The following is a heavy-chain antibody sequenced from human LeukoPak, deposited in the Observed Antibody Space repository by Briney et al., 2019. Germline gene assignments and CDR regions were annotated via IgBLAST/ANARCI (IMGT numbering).Heavy chain of an antibody. J-gene: IGHJ4*02. CDR1: GFTFSSYG. Sequence: GGSLRLSCAASGFTFSSYGMHWVRQAPGKGLEWVAFIRYDGSNKYYADSVKGRFTISRDNSKNTLYLQMNSLRAEDTAVYYCAKENPYYYDSSEDQGYWGQGTLVTVSS. CDR2: IRYDGSNK. D-gene: IGHD3-22*01. V-gene: IGHV3-30*02. CDR3: AKENPYYYDSSEDQGY.